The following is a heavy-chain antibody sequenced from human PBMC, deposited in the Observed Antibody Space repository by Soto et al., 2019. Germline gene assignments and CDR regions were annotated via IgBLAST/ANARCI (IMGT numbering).Heavy chain of an antibody. D-gene: IGHD3-10*01. Sequence: PLETLSLTCTVSGGSISSSSYYWGWIRQPPGKGLEWIGSIYYSGSTYHNPSLKIRVTISLDTSKNQFSLKLSSVTAADTAVYYCARRGSGSYSDYWGQGTLVTVSS. CDR1: GGSISSSSYY. V-gene: IGHV4-39*01. CDR2: IYYSGST. J-gene: IGHJ4*02. CDR3: ARRGSGSYSDY.